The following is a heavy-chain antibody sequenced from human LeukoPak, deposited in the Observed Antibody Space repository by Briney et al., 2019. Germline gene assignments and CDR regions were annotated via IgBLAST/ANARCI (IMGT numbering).Heavy chain of an antibody. CDR2: MNPNSGNT. J-gene: IGHJ4*02. CDR3: ATLGTTGTAIDY. Sequence: ASVEVSCKASGYTFTSYDINWVRQATGQGLEWMGWMNPNSGNTGYAQKFQGRVTMTRNTSISTAYMELSSLRSEDTAVYYCATLGTTGTAIDYWGQGTLVTVSS. D-gene: IGHD1-1*01. CDR1: GYTFTSYD. V-gene: IGHV1-8*01.